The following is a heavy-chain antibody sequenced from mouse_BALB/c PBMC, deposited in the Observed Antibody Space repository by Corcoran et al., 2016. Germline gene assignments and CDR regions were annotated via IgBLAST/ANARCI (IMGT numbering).Heavy chain of an antibody. CDR3: ASGNYAMDY. V-gene: IGHV9-3-1*01. J-gene: IGHJ4*01. D-gene: IGHD1-1*02. CDR1: GYTFTNYG. Sequence: QIQLVQSGPELKKPGETVKISCKASGYTFTNYGMNWVKQTPGKGLKWMGWINTYTGEPTYADDFKGRFAFSLETSASTAYLQINNLKNEDTATYFCASGNYAMDYWGQGTSVTVSS. CDR2: INTYTGEP.